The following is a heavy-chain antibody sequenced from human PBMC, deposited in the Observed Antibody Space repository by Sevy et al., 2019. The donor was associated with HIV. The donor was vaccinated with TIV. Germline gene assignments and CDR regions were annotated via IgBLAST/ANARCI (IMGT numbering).Heavy chain of an antibody. V-gene: IGHV3-23*01. Sequence: GGFLSLSCAASGFTFINYAMTWVRQAPGKGLEWVSSIYPNGDVTFYAEAVKGRFIISRDSSKNTLFLQMNSLRAEDTAVYYCAKDFCRTDNCADLFDYWGQGTLVTVSS. CDR3: AKDFCRTDNCADLFDY. J-gene: IGHJ4*02. CDR2: IYPNGDVT. CDR1: GFTFINYA. D-gene: IGHD1-20*01.